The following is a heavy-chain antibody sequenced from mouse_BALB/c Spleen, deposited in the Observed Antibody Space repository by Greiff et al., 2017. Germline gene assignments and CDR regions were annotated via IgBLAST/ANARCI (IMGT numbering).Heavy chain of an antibody. CDR3: ARGVLLRSDYAMDY. J-gene: IGHJ4*01. CDR2: IWSGGST. D-gene: IGHD1-1*01. Sequence: VKLMESGPGLVQPSQSLSITCTVSGFSLTSYGVHWVRQSPGKGLEWLGVIWSGGSTDYNAAFISRLSISKDNSKSQVFFKMNSLQANDTAIYYCARGVLLRSDYAMDYWGQGTSVTVSS. V-gene: IGHV2-2*02. CDR1: GFSLTSYG.